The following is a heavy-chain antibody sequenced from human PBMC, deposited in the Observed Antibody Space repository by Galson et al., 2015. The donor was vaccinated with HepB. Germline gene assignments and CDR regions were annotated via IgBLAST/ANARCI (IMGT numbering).Heavy chain of an antibody. V-gene: IGHV1-3*01. D-gene: IGHD3-22*01. CDR1: GYTFTSYA. CDR2: INAGNGNT. CDR3: ARNDDRSGYYSEPDAIDI. J-gene: IGHJ3*02. Sequence: SVKVSCKASGYTFTSYAMHWVRQAPGQRLEWIGWINAGNGNTKYSQKFQGRVTITRDTSASTAYMELSSLRSEDTAVYYCARNDDRSGYYSEPDAIDIGGQGRMGTVSS.